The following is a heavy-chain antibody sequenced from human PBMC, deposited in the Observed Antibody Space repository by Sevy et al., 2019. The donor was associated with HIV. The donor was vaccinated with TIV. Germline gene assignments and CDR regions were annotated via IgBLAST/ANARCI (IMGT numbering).Heavy chain of an antibody. CDR2: ISSTGNTI. J-gene: IGHJ4*02. Sequence: GGSLRLSCVTSGFTFNIYSMNWVRQAPGKGLEWVSSISSTGNTIYYADSVRGRFTVSRDNAENSLYLQMDSLRAEDTAVYYCARFYDYWGQGTLVTVSS. CDR3: ARFYDY. V-gene: IGHV3-21*01. CDR1: GFTFNIYS.